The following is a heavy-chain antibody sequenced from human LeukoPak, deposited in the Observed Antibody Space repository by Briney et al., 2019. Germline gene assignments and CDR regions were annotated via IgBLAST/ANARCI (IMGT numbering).Heavy chain of an antibody. CDR2: IYSGGST. CDR1: GFTVSSNY. V-gene: IGHV3-53*01. D-gene: IGHD6-13*01. Sequence: GGSLRLSCAASGFTVSSNYMSWVRQAPGKGLEWVSVIYSGGSTYYADSVKGRFTISRDNAKNSLYLQMNSLRAEDTGVYYCSRNVGSSWYEGYHYYYMDVWGKGTTVTVSS. CDR3: SRNVGSSWYEGYHYYYMDV. J-gene: IGHJ6*03.